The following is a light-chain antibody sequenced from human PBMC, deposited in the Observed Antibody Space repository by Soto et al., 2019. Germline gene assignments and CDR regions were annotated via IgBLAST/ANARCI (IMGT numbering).Light chain of an antibody. CDR2: DAS. V-gene: IGKV3-11*01. Sequence: EIVLTQSPATLSLSPGERATLSCRASQSVGAYLAWYQQKPGQAPRLLIYDASNRATGIPARFSGSGSGTDFILTISSLETEDFAVYYCQQRLNWPITFGQGTRLEIK. CDR1: QSVGAY. CDR3: QQRLNWPIT. J-gene: IGKJ5*01.